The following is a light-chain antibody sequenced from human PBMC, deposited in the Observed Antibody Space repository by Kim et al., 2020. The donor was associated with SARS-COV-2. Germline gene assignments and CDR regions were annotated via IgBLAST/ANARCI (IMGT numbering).Light chain of an antibody. V-gene: IGKV1-8*01. J-gene: IGKJ3*01. CDR1: QGISSY. Sequence: EATGDRGTIKCRERQGISSYLAWYQQKPGKATKLLSYAASTVQSGVPSRFSGSGSGTDFTLTISCLQSEDFATYYCQQYYSYPPTFGPGTKVDIK. CDR3: QQYYSYPPT. CDR2: AAS.